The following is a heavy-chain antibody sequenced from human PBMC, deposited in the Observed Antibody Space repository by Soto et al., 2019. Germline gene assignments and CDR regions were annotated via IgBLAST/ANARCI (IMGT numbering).Heavy chain of an antibody. CDR1: GGTVSSYA. CDR2: IIPIFGTA. V-gene: IGHV1-69*13. J-gene: IGHJ4*02. D-gene: IGHD1-26*01. Sequence: SVKVSCKASGGTVSSYAISWVRQAPGQGLEWMRGIIPIFGTANYAQKFQGRVTITADESTSTAYMELSSLRSEDTAVYYCASDKSGTRPRLSAYRGKGTLVTVSS. CDR3: ASDKSGTRPRLSAY.